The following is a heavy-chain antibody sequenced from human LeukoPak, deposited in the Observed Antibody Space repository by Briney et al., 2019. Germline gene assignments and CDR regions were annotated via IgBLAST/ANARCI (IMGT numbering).Heavy chain of an antibody. V-gene: IGHV1-3*01. D-gene: IGHD6-6*01. J-gene: IGHJ6*02. Sequence: GASVKVSCKASGYTFTSYAMHWVRQAPGQRLEWMGWINAGNGNTKYSQKFQGRVTITGDTSASTAYMELSSLRSEDTAVYYCASLSGLYSSSPQDYYYYGMDVWGQGTTVTVSS. CDR3: ASLSGLYSSSPQDYYYYGMDV. CDR2: INAGNGNT. CDR1: GYTFTSYA.